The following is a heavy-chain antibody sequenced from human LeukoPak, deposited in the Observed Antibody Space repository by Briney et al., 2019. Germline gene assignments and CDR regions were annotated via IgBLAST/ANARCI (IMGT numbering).Heavy chain of an antibody. V-gene: IGHV5-51*01. Sequence: GESLKISCKGSGYSFTSYWIGWVRQMPGKGLEWMGIIYPDDSDTRYSPSFQGQVTISADKSISTAYLQWSSLKASDTAMYYCARPKIPSGYSGYYFDYWGQGTLVTVSS. D-gene: IGHD3-22*01. CDR2: IYPDDSDT. CDR1: GYSFTSYW. J-gene: IGHJ4*02. CDR3: ARPKIPSGYSGYYFDY.